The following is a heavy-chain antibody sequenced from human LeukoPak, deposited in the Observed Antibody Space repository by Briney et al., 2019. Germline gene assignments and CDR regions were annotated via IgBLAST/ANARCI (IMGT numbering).Heavy chain of an antibody. Sequence: GGSLRLSCAASGFTFSSYEMNWVRQAPGKGLEWVSGISSSGGSTVYADSVKGRFTISRDNSKNTLYLRMNSLRAEDTGVYYCARDFYDGFALDYWGQGTLVTVSS. V-gene: IGHV3-23*01. J-gene: IGHJ4*02. CDR1: GFTFSSYE. D-gene: IGHD2/OR15-2a*01. CDR2: ISSSGGST. CDR3: ARDFYDGFALDY.